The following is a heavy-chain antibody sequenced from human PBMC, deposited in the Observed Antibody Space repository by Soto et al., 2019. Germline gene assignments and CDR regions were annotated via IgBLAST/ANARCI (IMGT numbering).Heavy chain of an antibody. CDR3: AKSLLFVDHAYMDV. V-gene: IGHV1-69*02. J-gene: IGHJ6*03. Sequence: QVQLVQSGAEVKKPGSSVKVSCEASGGSFISYTFTWVRQAPGRGLEWMGRIIPIQGRANYALKLQDRVTITADRSTKTVYMELRSLRPEDTAVYYCAKSLLFVDHAYMDVWGKGTTVTVSS. CDR1: GGSFISYT. D-gene: IGHD2-21*01. CDR2: IIPIQGRA.